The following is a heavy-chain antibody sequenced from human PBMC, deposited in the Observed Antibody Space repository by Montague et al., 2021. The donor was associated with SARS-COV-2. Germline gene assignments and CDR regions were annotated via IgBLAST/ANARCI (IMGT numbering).Heavy chain of an antibody. D-gene: IGHD2-2*01. J-gene: IGHJ4*02. CDR2: IYYSGST. CDR3: ARTPAVYVVVVPAARGHFGY. Sequence: TLSLACTVSGGSISSGGYYWSWIRQHPGKGLEWIGYIYYSGSTYYXXXLKSRVTISVDTSKNQFSLKLSSVTAADTAVYYCARTPAVYVVVVPAARGHFGYWGQGTLVTVSS. CDR1: GGSISSGGYY. V-gene: IGHV4-31*03.